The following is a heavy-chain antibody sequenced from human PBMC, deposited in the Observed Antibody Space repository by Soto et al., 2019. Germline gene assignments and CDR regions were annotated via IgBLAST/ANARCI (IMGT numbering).Heavy chain of an antibody. CDR1: GFTFSDHY. CDR3: ARRSGYYANWYFDL. Sequence: EVQLVESGGGLVQPGGSLRLSCAASGFTFSDHYMDWVRQAPGKGLEWVGRTRNKANSYTTEYAASVKGRFTISRDDSKTSLYLQMNSLKTEDTAVYYCARRSGYYANWYFDLWGRGTLVTVSS. V-gene: IGHV3-72*01. CDR2: TRNKANSYTT. D-gene: IGHD3-22*01. J-gene: IGHJ2*01.